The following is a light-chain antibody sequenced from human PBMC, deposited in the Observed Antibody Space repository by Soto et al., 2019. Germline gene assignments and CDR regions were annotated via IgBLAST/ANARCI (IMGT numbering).Light chain of an antibody. Sequence: EVVMTPSPLSLPVTLGQPASISCRSSQSLAYIDGNTYLTWFHQRPVQSPRRLVYDVSNRDSGXTXRXXGRGPGTDLPLKINRVEAKHAGIYDCIQSTHCPPCTFGMGTKLDSK. V-gene: IGKV2-30*01. CDR3: IQSTHCPPCT. CDR1: QSLAYIDGNTY. J-gene: IGKJ2*02. CDR2: DVS.